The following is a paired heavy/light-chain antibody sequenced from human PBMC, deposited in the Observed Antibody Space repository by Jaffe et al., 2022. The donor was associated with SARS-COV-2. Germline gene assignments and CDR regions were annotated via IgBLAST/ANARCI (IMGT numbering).Light chain of an antibody. CDR2: DAS. Sequence: DIQMTQSPSSLSASVGDRVTITCQASQDISNYLNWYQQKPGKAPKLLIYDASNLETGVPSRFSGSGSGTDFTFTISSLQPEDIATYYCQQYDNLWYTFGQGTKLEIK. V-gene: IGKV1-33*01. J-gene: IGKJ2*01. CDR3: QQYDNLWYT. CDR1: QDISNY.
Heavy chain of an antibody. CDR3: ATDLLGITMVRGSAGNAFDI. J-gene: IGHJ3*02. V-gene: IGHV1-24*01. Sequence: QVQLVQSGAEVKKPGASVKVSCKVSGYTLTELSMHWVRQAPGKGLEWMGGFDPEDGETIYAQKFQGRVTMTEDTSTDTAYMELSSLRSEDTAVYYCATDLLGITMVRGSAGNAFDIWGQGTMVTVSS. D-gene: IGHD3-10*01. CDR2: FDPEDGET. CDR1: GYTLTELS.